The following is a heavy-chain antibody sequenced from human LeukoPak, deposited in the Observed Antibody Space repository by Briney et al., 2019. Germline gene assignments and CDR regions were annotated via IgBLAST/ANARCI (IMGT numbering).Heavy chain of an antibody. V-gene: IGHV3-21*01. CDR1: GFIFSTYS. D-gene: IGHD3-22*01. CDR2: ISTSSRSI. Sequence: GGSLRLSCAASGFIFSTYSTNWVRQAPGKGLEWVSSISTSSRSIYYADSVKGRFTISRDNARDSLYLQVNSLRAEDTAVYYCARHHYDSGAYYDYWGQGTLVTVSS. CDR3: ARHHYDSGAYYDY. J-gene: IGHJ4*02.